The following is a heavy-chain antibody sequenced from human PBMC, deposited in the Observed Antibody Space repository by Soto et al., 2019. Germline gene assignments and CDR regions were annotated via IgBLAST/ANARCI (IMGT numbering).Heavy chain of an antibody. Sequence: QVQLVQSGAEVKKPGSSVKVSCKASGGTFSSYTISWVRQAPGQGLEWMGRIIPILGIANYAQKFQGRVTITADKSTSPAYMELSSLRSEDTAVYYCARTLDSSSSSPFNWFDPWGQGTLVTVSS. CDR3: ARTLDSSSSSPFNWFDP. CDR2: IIPILGIA. V-gene: IGHV1-69*02. J-gene: IGHJ5*02. CDR1: GGTFSSYT. D-gene: IGHD6-6*01.